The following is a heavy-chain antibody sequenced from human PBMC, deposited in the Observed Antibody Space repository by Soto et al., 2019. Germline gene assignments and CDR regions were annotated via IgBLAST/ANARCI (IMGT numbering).Heavy chain of an antibody. J-gene: IGHJ4*02. V-gene: IGHV2-70*01. D-gene: IGHD1-26*01. CDR2: IDWDDDK. CDR1: GFPLSTSGMC. Sequence: SGPTLANPTQALTLTCTFSGFPLSTSGMCVSWIRQHPGKALEWLALIDWDDDKYYSTSLKTRLTISKDTSKNQVVLTMTNMDPVDTATYYCARIRRGATTPAYFDYWGQGTLVTVSS. CDR3: ARIRRGATTPAYFDY.